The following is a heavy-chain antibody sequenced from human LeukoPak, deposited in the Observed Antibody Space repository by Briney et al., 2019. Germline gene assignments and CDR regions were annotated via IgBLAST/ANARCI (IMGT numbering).Heavy chain of an antibody. V-gene: IGHV4-30-2*01. CDR2: IYHSGST. Sequence: SETLSLNCAVSGGSISSGGYSWSWIRQPPGKGLEWIGYIYHSGSTYYNPSLKSRVTISVDRSKNQFSLKLSSVTAADTAVYYCARVRTINWFDPWGQGTLVTVSS. CDR3: ARVRTINWFDP. D-gene: IGHD4/OR15-4a*01. J-gene: IGHJ5*02. CDR1: GGSISSGGYS.